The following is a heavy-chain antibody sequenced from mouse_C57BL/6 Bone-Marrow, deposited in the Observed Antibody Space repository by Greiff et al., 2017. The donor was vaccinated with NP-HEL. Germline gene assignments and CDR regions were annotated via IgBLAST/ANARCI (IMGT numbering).Heavy chain of an antibody. CDR2: INPNNGGT. CDR3: ASNYGTSWFAY. Sequence: EVQLRQSGPEVMKPGASVKISCKASGYTFTDYYMNWVKQSHGKSLEWIGNINPNNGGTSYNQKFKGKATLTVDKSSSTAYMELRSLTSEDSAVYYCASNYGTSWFAYWGQGTLVTVSA. D-gene: IGHD1-1*01. V-gene: IGHV1-26*01. CDR1: GYTFTDYY. J-gene: IGHJ3*01.